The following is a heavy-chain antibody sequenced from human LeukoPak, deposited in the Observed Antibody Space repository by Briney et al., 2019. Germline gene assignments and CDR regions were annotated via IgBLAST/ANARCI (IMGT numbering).Heavy chain of an antibody. J-gene: IGHJ4*02. CDR2: IYHSGST. CDR3: AREDFYYFDSSGYYLY. Sequence: SETLSLTCAVAGASISNSNWWTWVRQPPGKGLEWIGEIYHSGSTNYKPSLKSRATISVDKSKNQFSLKLSSVTAADTAVYYCAREDFYYFDSSGYYLYWGQGTLATVSS. D-gene: IGHD3-22*01. V-gene: IGHV4-4*02. CDR1: GASISNSNW.